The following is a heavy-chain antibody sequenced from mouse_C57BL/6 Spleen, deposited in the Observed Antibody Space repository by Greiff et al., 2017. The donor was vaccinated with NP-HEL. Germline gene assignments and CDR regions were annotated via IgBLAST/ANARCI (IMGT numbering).Heavy chain of an antibody. V-gene: IGHV5-17*01. D-gene: IGHD2-2*01. Sequence: EVQGVESGGGLVKPGGSLKLSCAASGFTFSDYGMHWVRQAPEKGLEWVAYISSGSSTIYYADTVKGRFTISRDNAKNTLFLQMTSLRSEDTAMYYCARPGGYPFAYWGQGTLVTVSA. CDR2: ISSGSSTI. CDR3: ARPGGYPFAY. J-gene: IGHJ3*01. CDR1: GFTFSDYG.